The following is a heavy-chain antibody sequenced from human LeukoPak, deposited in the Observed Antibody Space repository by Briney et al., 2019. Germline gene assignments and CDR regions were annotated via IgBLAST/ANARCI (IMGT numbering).Heavy chain of an antibody. CDR3: AKHYMGSSYNHDLDC. J-gene: IGHJ4*02. Sequence: SETLSLTCTVSGGSISSYYWSWIRQPPGKGLEWIGSIYYSGTTYYNPSLKSRVTISVDTSKNQFSLKLSSVTAADTALYYCAKHYMGSSYNHDLDCWGQGTLVTVSS. CDR2: IYYSGTT. V-gene: IGHV4-59*05. CDR1: GGSISSYY. D-gene: IGHD3-10*01.